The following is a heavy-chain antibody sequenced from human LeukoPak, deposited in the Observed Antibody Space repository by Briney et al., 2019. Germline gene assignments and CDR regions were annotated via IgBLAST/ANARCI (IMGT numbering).Heavy chain of an antibody. V-gene: IGHV3-9*01. D-gene: IGHD3-16*01. CDR2: ISWNSGSI. Sequence: PGGSLRLSCAASGFTFDDYAMHWVRQAPGKGLEWVSSISWNSGSIGYADSVKGRFTISRDNAKNSLYLQMNSLRAEDTAVYYCARNIPVTRWGYWGQGTLVTVSS. CDR1: GFTFDDYA. J-gene: IGHJ4*02. CDR3: ARNIPVTRWGY.